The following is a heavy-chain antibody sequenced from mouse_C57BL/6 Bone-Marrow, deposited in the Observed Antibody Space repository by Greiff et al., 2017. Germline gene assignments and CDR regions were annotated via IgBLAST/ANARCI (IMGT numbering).Heavy chain of an antibody. CDR3: ARKLEQGYFDD. CDR1: GYAFTNYL. J-gene: IGHJ2*01. Sequence: QVQLQQSGAELVRPGTSVKVSCKASGYAFTNYLIEWVKQRPGQGLEWIGVINPGSGGTTYNEKFKGKATLTADNSYSTAYMQLSSLTSEDAAVYFCARKLEQGYFDDGGQGTTLTVSS. V-gene: IGHV1-54*01. D-gene: IGHD4-1*01. CDR2: INPGSGGT.